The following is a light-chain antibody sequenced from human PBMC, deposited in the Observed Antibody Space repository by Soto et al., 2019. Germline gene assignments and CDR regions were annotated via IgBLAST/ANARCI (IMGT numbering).Light chain of an antibody. J-gene: IGLJ3*02. CDR1: NSNIGSNY. Sequence: QSVLTQPPSASGTPGQRVTFSCSGRNSNIGSNYVSWYQHLPGTAPKLLIYNNNQRPSGVPDRFSASKSGTSASLAVSGLRSEDEADYFCAAWDDSLSGPVFGGGTKLTVL. CDR3: AAWDDSLSGPV. CDR2: NNN. V-gene: IGLV1-47*02.